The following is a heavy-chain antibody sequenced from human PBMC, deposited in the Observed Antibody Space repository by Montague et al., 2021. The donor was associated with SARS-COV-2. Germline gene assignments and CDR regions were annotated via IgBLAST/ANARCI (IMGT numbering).Heavy chain of an antibody. CDR2: TYYRSKWYN. V-gene: IGHV6-1*01. J-gene: IGHJ6*02. Sequence: CAISGDSVSSNSAAWNWIRQSPSRGLEWLGRTYYRSKWYNDYAVSVKSRITINPDTSKNQFSLQLNSVTPEDTAVYYCASGRMVPYSSSWTTLYYYYGMDVWGQGTTVTVSS. D-gene: IGHD6-13*01. CDR3: ASGRMVPYSSSWTTLYYYYGMDV. CDR1: GDSVSSNSAA.